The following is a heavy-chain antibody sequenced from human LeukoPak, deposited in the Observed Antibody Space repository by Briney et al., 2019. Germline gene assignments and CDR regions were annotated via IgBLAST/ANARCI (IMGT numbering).Heavy chain of an antibody. CDR1: GFTFSSYA. Sequence: GSLRLSCAASGFTFSSYAMHWVRQAPGKGLEWVVVISYDGSNKYYADSVKGRFTISRDNSKNTLYLQMNSLRAEDTAVYYCARSSLLWFGELRENYFDYWGQGTLVTVSS. CDR3: ARSSLLWFGELRENYFDY. J-gene: IGHJ4*02. D-gene: IGHD3-10*01. CDR2: ISYDGSNK. V-gene: IGHV3-30-3*01.